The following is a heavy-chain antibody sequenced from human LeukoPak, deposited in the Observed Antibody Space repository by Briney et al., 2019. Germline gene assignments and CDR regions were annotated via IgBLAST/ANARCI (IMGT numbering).Heavy chain of an antibody. CDR1: GFIFNNYG. D-gene: IGHD3-22*01. CDR2: ISNDGGGT. V-gene: IGHV3-23*01. J-gene: IGHJ4*02. Sequence: GGSLRLSCAASGFIFNNYGLVWVRQAPGKGLEWVSAISNDGGGTTYADFVKGRFSVSRDNSKNTLFLQTNSLRAEDTALYYCAKGSSGYFFDLWGQGTLVTVSS. CDR3: AKGSSGYFFDL.